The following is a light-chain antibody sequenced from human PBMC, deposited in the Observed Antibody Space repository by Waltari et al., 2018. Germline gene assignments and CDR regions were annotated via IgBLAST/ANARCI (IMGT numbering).Light chain of an antibody. CDR2: EVT. V-gene: IGLV2-23*02. Sequence: QSALTQPASVSGSPGQSITISCTGTNSDIGKYDLVSWYQQHPGKAPKLLIYEVTQRPAGVSNHFSGSKSGNTASLTISGLQPEDEANYYCCSFTDTSIWVFGGGTKLTVL. CDR3: CSFTDTSIWV. J-gene: IGLJ3*02. CDR1: NSDIGKYDL.